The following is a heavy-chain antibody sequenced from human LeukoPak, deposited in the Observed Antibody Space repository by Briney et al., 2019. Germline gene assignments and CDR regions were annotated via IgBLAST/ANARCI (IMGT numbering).Heavy chain of an antibody. J-gene: IGHJ5*02. CDR1: GGSFSSYA. V-gene: IGHV1-69*05. CDR2: INPVFNTP. D-gene: IGHD2-2*01. CDR3: ARVSARDCSSNSCWGWLDP. Sequence: SVTVSCKASGGSFSSYAILWVRQAPGQGLEWMGGINPVFNTPHYAPKFQGRVTITMDESTSTVYMELSSLKSEDTAVFYCARVSARDCSSNSCWGWLDPWGQGTLVTVSS.